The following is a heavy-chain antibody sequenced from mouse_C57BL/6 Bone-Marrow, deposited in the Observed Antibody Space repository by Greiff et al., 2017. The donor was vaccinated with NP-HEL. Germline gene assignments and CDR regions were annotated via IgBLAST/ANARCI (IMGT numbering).Heavy chain of an antibody. D-gene: IGHD3-2*02. Sequence: VQLQQSGPVLVKPGASVKMSCKASGYTFTDYYMNWVKQSHGKSLEWIGVINPYNGGTSYNQKFKGKATLTVDKSSSTAYMELNSLTSEDSAVYYCARRHSPGRGAMDYWGQGTSVTVSS. CDR3: ARRHSPGRGAMDY. V-gene: IGHV1-19*01. CDR1: GYTFTDYY. J-gene: IGHJ4*01. CDR2: INPYNGGT.